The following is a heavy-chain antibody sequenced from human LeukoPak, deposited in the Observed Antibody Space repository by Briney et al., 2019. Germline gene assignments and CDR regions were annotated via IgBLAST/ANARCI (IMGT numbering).Heavy chain of an antibody. CDR2: IKDDGSER. CDR3: ASSGIVAVPGTDYFDY. V-gene: IGHV3-7*02. Sequence: GGSLRLSCAASGFTFSSYLMSWVRQAPGKGLEGVANIKDDGSERYYVDSVKGRFTISRENDKNSLYLQMNSLRAEDTAVYYCASSGIVAVPGTDYFDYWGQGTLVIVSS. D-gene: IGHD6-19*01. CDR1: GFTFSSYL. J-gene: IGHJ4*02.